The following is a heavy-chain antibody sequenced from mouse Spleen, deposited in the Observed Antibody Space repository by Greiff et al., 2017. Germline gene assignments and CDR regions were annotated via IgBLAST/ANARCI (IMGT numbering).Heavy chain of an antibody. V-gene: IGHV1-81*01. J-gene: IGHJ2*01. CDR2: IYPRSGNT. CDR3: AREGELGRLYYFDY. CDR1: GYTFTSYG. Sequence: VQLQQSGAELARPGASVKLSCKASGYTFTSYGISWVKQRTGQGLEWIGEIYPRSGNTYYNEKFKGKATLTADKSSSTAYMELRSLTSEDSAVYFCAREGELGRLYYFDYWGQGTTLTVSS. D-gene: IGHD4-1*01.